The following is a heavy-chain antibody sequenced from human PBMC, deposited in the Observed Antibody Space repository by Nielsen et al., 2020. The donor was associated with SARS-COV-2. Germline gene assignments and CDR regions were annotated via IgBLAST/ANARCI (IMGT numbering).Heavy chain of an antibody. D-gene: IGHD3-3*01. V-gene: IGHV1-46*04. CDR3: ARAPSDYYGVDV. Sequence: ASVKVSCKASGYVFTSYWIHWVRQAPGQGLEWMGIIDPSGGSTRYAQRLQGRVAITRDTSTRTVYIDLTSLRSEDMAVYYCARAPSDYYGVDVWGQGTTVTVSS. J-gene: IGHJ6*02. CDR1: GYVFTSYW. CDR2: IDPSGGST.